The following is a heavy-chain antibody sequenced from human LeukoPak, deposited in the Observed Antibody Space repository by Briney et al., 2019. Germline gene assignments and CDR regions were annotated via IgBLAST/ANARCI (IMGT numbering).Heavy chain of an antibody. D-gene: IGHD3-22*01. CDR3: ARIGYDSSGYYLPINYGTDV. Sequence: ASVKVSCKASGGTFSSYAISWVRQAPGQGLEWMGGIIPIFGTANYAQKFQGRVTITADESTSTAYMELSSLRSEDTAVYYCARIGYDSSGYYLPINYGTDVWGQGTTVTVSS. CDR2: IIPIFGTA. V-gene: IGHV1-69*01. CDR1: GGTFSSYA. J-gene: IGHJ6*02.